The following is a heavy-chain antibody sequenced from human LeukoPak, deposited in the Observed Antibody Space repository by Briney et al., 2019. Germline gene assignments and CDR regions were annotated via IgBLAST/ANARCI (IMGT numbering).Heavy chain of an antibody. Sequence: AGGSLRLSCAASGFTFSNYAMTWVRQAPGKGLEWVSGISGSGSSTYYADSVKGRFTISRDSSKNTLFLHMNTLRAEDTAIYYCAKDRTVGASYWYFDLWGRGTLVTVSS. CDR2: ISGSGSST. V-gene: IGHV3-23*01. CDR1: GFTFSNYA. CDR3: AKDRTVGASYWYFDL. J-gene: IGHJ2*01. D-gene: IGHD1-26*01.